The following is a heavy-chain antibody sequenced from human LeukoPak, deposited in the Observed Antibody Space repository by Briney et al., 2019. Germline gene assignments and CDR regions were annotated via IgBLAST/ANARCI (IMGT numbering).Heavy chain of an antibody. V-gene: IGHV4-31*03. CDR3: ARDLLNEGNHPDY. Sequence: SETLSLTCTVSGGSISSGGYYWSWIRQHPGKGLEWIGYIYYSGSTYYNPSLKSRVTISVDTSKNQFSLKLSSVTAADTAVYYCARDLLNEGNHPDYWGQGTLVTVSS. D-gene: IGHD4-23*01. CDR1: GGSISSGGYY. CDR2: IYYSGST. J-gene: IGHJ4*02.